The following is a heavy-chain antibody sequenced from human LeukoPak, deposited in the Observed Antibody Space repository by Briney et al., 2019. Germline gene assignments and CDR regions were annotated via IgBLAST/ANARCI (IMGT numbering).Heavy chain of an antibody. V-gene: IGHV1-8*01. J-gene: IGHJ6*02. Sequence: GASVKVSCKASGYTFTSYDINWVRQATGQGLEWMGWMNPNSGNTGYAQKFQGRVTMTEDTSTDTAYMELSSLRSEDTAVYYCATFIIAARRRYYYGMDVWGQGTTVTVSS. CDR3: ATFIIAARRRYYYGMDV. CDR1: GYTFTSYD. CDR2: MNPNSGNT. D-gene: IGHD6-6*01.